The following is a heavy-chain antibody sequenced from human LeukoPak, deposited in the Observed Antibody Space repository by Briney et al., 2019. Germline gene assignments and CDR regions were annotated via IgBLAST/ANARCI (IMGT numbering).Heavy chain of an antibody. CDR1: GGSISSGSYY. CDR3: ARGVAAAGTFYYGMDV. V-gene: IGHV4-61*02. Sequence: SETLSLICTVSGGSISSGSYYWSWIRQPAGKGLEWIGRIYTSGSTNYNPSLKSRVTISVDTSKNQFSLKLSSVTAADTAVYYCARGVAAAGTFYYGMDVWGQGTTVTVSS. CDR2: IYTSGST. J-gene: IGHJ6*02. D-gene: IGHD6-13*01.